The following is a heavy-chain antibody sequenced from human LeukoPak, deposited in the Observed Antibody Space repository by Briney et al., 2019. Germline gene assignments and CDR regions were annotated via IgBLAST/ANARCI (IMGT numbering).Heavy chain of an antibody. CDR1: AFTVSSNY. J-gene: IGHJ4*02. CDR2: IYSGGTT. CDR3: AKEYNWYYVEGFDY. Sequence: PGGSLILSLAAAAFTVSSNYIGSVRQAPGKGLEWVSVIYSGGTTHYADSVKGRFTISRHNSKNTLFLQMNSLRAEDTAVYYCAKEYNWYYVEGFDYWGQGTLVTVSS. D-gene: IGHD1-7*01. V-gene: IGHV3-53*04.